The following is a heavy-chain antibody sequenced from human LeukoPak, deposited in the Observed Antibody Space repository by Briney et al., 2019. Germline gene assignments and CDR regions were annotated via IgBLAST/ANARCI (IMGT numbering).Heavy chain of an antibody. Sequence: SCKASGGTFSSYGMHWVRQAPGKGLEWVAFIRYDGSNKYYADSVKGRFTISRDNSKNTLYLQMNSLRAEDTAVYYCAKEGGSGTVLRGDYWGQGTLVTVSS. CDR3: AKEGGSGTVLRGDY. V-gene: IGHV3-30*02. CDR2: IRYDGSNK. D-gene: IGHD3-10*01. CDR1: GGTFSSYG. J-gene: IGHJ4*02.